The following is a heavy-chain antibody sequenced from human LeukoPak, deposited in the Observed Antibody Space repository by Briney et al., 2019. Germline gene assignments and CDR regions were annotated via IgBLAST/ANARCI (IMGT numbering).Heavy chain of an antibody. CDR2: INWNGGST. CDR3: ARGIRFLEWLSGFDY. CDR1: GFTFDGYG. D-gene: IGHD3-3*01. V-gene: IGHV3-20*04. J-gene: IGHJ4*02. Sequence: GGSLRLSCAASGFTFDGYGMSWVRQVPGKGLEWVSGINWNGGSTGYADSVKGRFTISRDNAKNSLYLQMDSLRVEDTALYYCARGIRFLEWLSGFDYWGQGTLVTVSS.